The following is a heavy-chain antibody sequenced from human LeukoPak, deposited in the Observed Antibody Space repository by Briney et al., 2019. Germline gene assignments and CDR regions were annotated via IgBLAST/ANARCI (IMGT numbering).Heavy chain of an antibody. J-gene: IGHJ5*02. CDR2: INHSGST. CDR1: GEPSIGYY. Sequence: SETLSLTCAVYGEPSIGYYWAWIRQPPGKGLEWIGEINHSGSTNYNPSLKSRVTISVDTSKNQFSLKLSSVTAADTAMYYCARRGVPAARGWFDPWGQGTLVTVSS. D-gene: IGHD2-2*01. CDR3: ARRGVPAARGWFDP. V-gene: IGHV4-34*01.